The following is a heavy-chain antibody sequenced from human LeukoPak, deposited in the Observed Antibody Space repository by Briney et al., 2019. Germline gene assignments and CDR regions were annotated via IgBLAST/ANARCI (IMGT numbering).Heavy chain of an antibody. J-gene: IGHJ4*02. D-gene: IGHD3-3*01. V-gene: IGHV3-23*01. Sequence: GGSLRLSCAASGFTFSSYSMNWVRQAPGEGLEWVSAISAGGGNTYYADAVKGRFTISRDFSKNTLYLQMNSLRAEDTAVYYCARDRFSLDYWGQGTLVTVPS. CDR3: ARDRFSLDY. CDR2: ISAGGGNT. CDR1: GFTFSSYS.